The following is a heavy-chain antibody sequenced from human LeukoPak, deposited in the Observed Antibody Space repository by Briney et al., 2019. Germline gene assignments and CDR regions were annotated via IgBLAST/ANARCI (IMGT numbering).Heavy chain of an antibody. CDR2: VYSSGGT. CDR1: GDSMTKYY. V-gene: IGHV4-4*07. J-gene: IGHJ4*02. CDR3: ARSIYGDYYFDY. Sequence: PSETLSLTCTVSGDSMTKYYWNWIRQTAGEGLEWIGRVYSSGGTNYNPSLKSRVTISVDKSKSQFSLKLSSVTAADTALYYCARSIYGDYYFDYWGQGTLVTVSS. D-gene: IGHD4-17*01.